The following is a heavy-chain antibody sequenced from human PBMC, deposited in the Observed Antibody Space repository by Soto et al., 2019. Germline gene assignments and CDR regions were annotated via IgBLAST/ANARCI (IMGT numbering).Heavy chain of an antibody. Sequence: ASVKVSCKASGYSFKDHYMHWVRQAPGRGLEWVGVINPSGEHTNYAQQFRGRVAMTRDTSTSTAYMELRSLRSEDTAVYFCARISCKGGSCYFDFDHWGQGTLVTVSS. CDR2: INPSGEHT. CDR3: ARISCKGGSCYFDFDH. V-gene: IGHV1-46*02. D-gene: IGHD2-15*01. CDR1: GYSFKDHY. J-gene: IGHJ4*02.